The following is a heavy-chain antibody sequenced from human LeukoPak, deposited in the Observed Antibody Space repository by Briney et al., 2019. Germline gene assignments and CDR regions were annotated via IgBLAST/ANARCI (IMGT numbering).Heavy chain of an antibody. Sequence: SETLSLTCAVYGGSFSGYYWSWIRQPPGKGLEWIGEINHSGSTNYNPSLKSRVTISVDTSKNQFSLKLSSVTAADTAVYYCARGRRPRGRTYYYDSSGCYYDYWGQGTLVTVSS. CDR1: GGSFSGYY. CDR3: ARGRRPRGRTYYYDSSGCYYDY. CDR2: INHSGST. D-gene: IGHD3-22*01. V-gene: IGHV4-34*01. J-gene: IGHJ4*02.